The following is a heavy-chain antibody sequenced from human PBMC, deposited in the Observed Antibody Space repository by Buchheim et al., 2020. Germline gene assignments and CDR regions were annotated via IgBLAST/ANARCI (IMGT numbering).Heavy chain of an antibody. CDR1: GFTFGSYA. J-gene: IGHJ4*02. V-gene: IGHV3-23*01. CDR3: AKDLYGSSPDY. CDR2: ISDDGGAN. D-gene: IGHD3-10*01. Sequence: EVQLLESGGGLVQPGGSLRLSCVVSGFTFGSYAMSWVRQAPGKGLEWVALISDDGGANYYADSVKGRFTISRDNSKNTLYLQMNSLRAEDTAVYHCAKDLYGSSPDYWGQGTL.